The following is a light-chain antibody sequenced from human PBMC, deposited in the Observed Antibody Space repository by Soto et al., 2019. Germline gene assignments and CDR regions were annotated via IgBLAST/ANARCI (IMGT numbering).Light chain of an antibody. CDR1: QYVGSN. CDR2: GAS. J-gene: IGKJ1*01. CDR3: QQYNNWPPWT. V-gene: IGKV3-15*01. Sequence: EIVMTQSPATLSVSPGERATLSCRASQYVGSNLAWYQQKPGQAPRLLIFGASTRATGIPARFSGSGSETEFTLTISSLQSEDFAVYYCQQYNNWPPWTFGQGTKVEIK.